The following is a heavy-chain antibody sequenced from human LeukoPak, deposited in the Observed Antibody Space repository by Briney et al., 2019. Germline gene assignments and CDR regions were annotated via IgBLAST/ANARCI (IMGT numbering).Heavy chain of an antibody. CDR3: ARSDYGGYLFDY. CDR2: IYYSGST. V-gene: IGHV4-59*01. Sequence: SETLSLTCTVSGGSISSYYWSWIRQPPGKGLEWIGYIYYSGSTNYNPSLKSRVTISVDTPKNQFSLKLSSVTAADTAVYYCARSDYGGYLFDYWSQGTLVTVSS. CDR1: GGSISSYY. D-gene: IGHD4-23*01. J-gene: IGHJ4*02.